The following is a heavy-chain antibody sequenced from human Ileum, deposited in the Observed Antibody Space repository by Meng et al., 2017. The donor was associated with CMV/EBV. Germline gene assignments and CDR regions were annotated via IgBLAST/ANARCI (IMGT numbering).Heavy chain of an antibody. CDR1: GYPFTDHN. V-gene: IGHV1-18*04. D-gene: IGHD7-27*01. Sequence: QVNLLQARAEATKPGASVKTSCKTSGYPFTDHNIGWVRQAPGQGLEWVGWISLGNGQTVYGHKVQGRVTVTTGTSTSTAYMELRSLRSDDTAMYYCARDVWGFDYWGQGTLVTVSS. CDR2: ISLGNGQT. CDR3: ARDVWGFDY. J-gene: IGHJ4*02.